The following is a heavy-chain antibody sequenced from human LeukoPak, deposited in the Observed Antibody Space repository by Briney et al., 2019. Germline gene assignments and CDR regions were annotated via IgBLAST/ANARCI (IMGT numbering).Heavy chain of an antibody. CDR2: ISNGNT. CDR1: GFPFSNHA. J-gene: IGHJ5*02. Sequence: GGSLRLSCAASGFPFSNHAMSWVRQPPGKGLEWVSAISNGNTYYADSVRGRFTISRDDSKNIVYLQMNSLRDEDTALYYCVREAGYCASVCLKSNWFDPWGQGTLVTVSS. V-gene: IGHV3-23*01. CDR3: VREAGYCASVCLKSNWFDP. D-gene: IGHD2-21*02.